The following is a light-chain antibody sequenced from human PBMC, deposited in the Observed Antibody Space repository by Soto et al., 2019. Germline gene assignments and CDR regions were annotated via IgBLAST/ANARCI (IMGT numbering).Light chain of an antibody. V-gene: IGKV1-39*01. CDR3: HQSYTALSIS. Sequence: DIQMTQSPSSLSASVGDRVTITCRASESINRHLNWYQQQPGRAPKLLIYAASSLQNGVPSRFRGGGSGTDFTLIITNLQPEDFATYYCHQSYTALSISCGQGTRLEIK. CDR2: AAS. J-gene: IGKJ5*01. CDR1: ESINRH.